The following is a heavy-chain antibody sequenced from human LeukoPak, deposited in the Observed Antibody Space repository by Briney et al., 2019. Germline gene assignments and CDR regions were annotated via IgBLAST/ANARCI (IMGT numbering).Heavy chain of an antibody. D-gene: IGHD3-16*01. CDR1: GFTFSSYS. V-gene: IGHV3-21*01. Sequence: GGSLRLSCAASGFTFSSYSMNWVRQAPGKGLEWVSSISGSSSYISYADSLKGRFTISRDNAKNSLYLQMNRLRAEDTAVYYCARGWGWLAYFDYWGQGTLVTVSS. CDR3: ARGWGWLAYFDY. J-gene: IGHJ4*02. CDR2: ISGSSSYI.